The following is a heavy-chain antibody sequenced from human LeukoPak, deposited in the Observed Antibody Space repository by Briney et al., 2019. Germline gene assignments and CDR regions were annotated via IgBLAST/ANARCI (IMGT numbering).Heavy chain of an antibody. CDR1: GYTVTSYA. CDR2: INAGNGNT. V-gene: IGHV1-3*03. D-gene: IGHD3-10*01. CDR3: VREGSMVRGVGIFGFDY. Sequence: ASVKVSCKASGYTVTSYAMHWVRQAPGQRLEWMGWINAGNGNTKYSQEFQGRVTITRDTSASTAYMELSSLRSEDMAVYYCVREGSMVRGVGIFGFDYWGQGTLVTVSS. J-gene: IGHJ4*02.